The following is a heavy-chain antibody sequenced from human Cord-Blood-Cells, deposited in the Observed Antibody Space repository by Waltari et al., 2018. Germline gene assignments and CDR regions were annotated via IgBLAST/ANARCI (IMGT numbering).Heavy chain of an antibody. V-gene: IGHV1-69*09. D-gene: IGHD6-13*01. J-gene: IGHJ6*03. CDR2: IIPILGMA. Sequence: QVQLVQSGAEVKKPGSSVKVSCKASGGTFSSYAISWVRQAPGQGLEWMGRIIPILGMANYAQKFQGRVTITADKSTSTAYMELSSLRSEDTAVYYCARDKDSSSWYYYYYYMDVWGKGTTVTVSS. CDR3: ARDKDSSSWYYYYYYMDV. CDR1: GGTFSSYA.